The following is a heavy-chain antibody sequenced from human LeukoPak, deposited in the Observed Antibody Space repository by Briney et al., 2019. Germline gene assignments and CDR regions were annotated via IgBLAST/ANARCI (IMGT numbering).Heavy chain of an antibody. Sequence: SETLSLTCTVSGGSISSSSYYWSWIRQPPGKGLEWIGYIYYSGSTNYNPSLKSRVTISVDTSKNQFSLKLSSVTAADTAVYYCARTTSIWSGYANFDYWGQGTLVTVSS. CDR2: IYYSGST. D-gene: IGHD3-3*01. CDR3: ARTTSIWSGYANFDY. J-gene: IGHJ4*02. V-gene: IGHV4-61*01. CDR1: GGSISSSSYY.